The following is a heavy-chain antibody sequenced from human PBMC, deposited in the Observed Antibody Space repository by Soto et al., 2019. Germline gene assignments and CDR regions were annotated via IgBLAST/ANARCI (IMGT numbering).Heavy chain of an antibody. CDR2: ISAGGSNT. J-gene: IGHJ4*02. CDR1: GFSFTNYA. V-gene: IGHV3-23*01. Sequence: GGSLRLSCAASGFSFTNYAMNWVRQAPGKGLAWVSAISAGGSNTNYADSVKSRFTISSDNSKDTLYLQMNGLRADDTAVYYCAKEYSTSFDYWGQGTPVTVSS. D-gene: IGHD6-6*01. CDR3: AKEYSTSFDY.